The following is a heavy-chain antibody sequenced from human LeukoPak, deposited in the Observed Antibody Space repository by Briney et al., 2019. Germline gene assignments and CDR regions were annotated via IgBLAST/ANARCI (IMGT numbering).Heavy chain of an antibody. Sequence: PGRSLRLSCAASGFTFSSYAMHWVRQTPGKGLEWVAVISYVGSNNYHADSVKGRFTISRDNSKNTLYLQMNSLRAEDTAVYYCARGGYHYDSSGYDYFDYWGQGTLVTVSS. V-gene: IGHV3-30*04. CDR2: ISYVGSNN. CDR3: ARGGYHYDSSGYDYFDY. D-gene: IGHD3-22*01. CDR1: GFTFSSYA. J-gene: IGHJ4*02.